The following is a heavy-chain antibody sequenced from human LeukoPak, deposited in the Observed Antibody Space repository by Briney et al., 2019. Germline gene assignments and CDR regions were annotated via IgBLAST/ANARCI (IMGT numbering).Heavy chain of an antibody. V-gene: IGHV3-23*01. CDR3: AKSKRYYDSSGYLYYFDY. Sequence: GGSLRLSCAASGFTFSSYATSWVRQAPGKGLEWVSAISGSGGSTYYADSVKGRFTISRDNSKNTLYLQMNSLRAEDTAVYYCAKSKRYYDSSGYLYYFDYWGQGTLVTVSS. CDR1: GFTFSSYA. D-gene: IGHD3-22*01. CDR2: ISGSGGST. J-gene: IGHJ4*02.